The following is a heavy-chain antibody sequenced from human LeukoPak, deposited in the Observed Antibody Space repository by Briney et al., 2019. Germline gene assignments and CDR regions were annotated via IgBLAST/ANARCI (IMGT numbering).Heavy chain of an antibody. CDR3: ATGYDYGDSSVYYYYGMDV. V-gene: IGHV1-24*01. CDR2: FDPEDGET. J-gene: IGHJ6*02. D-gene: IGHD4-17*01. CDR1: GYTLTELS. Sequence: ASVKVSCKVSGYTLTELSMHWVRQAPGKGLEWMGGFDPEDGETIYAQKFQGRVTMTEDTSTDTAYVELSSLRSEDTAVYYCATGYDYGDSSVYYYYGMDVWGQGTTVTVSS.